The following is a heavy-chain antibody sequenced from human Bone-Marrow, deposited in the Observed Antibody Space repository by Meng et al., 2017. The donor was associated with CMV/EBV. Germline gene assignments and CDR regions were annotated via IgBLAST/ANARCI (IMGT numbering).Heavy chain of an antibody. V-gene: IGHV3-74*01. J-gene: IGHJ6*02. CDR1: GFTSSSYS. Sequence: GGSLRLSCAASGFTSSSYSMHWVRQAPGKGLAWVSRINSDGSSTSYADSVKGRFTISRDNAKNTLYLQMNSLRAEDTAVYYCAREYYDFWSGYWLGYAPMLYGMDVWGQGTTVTVAS. D-gene: IGHD3-3*01. CDR2: INSDGSST. CDR3: AREYYDFWSGYWLGYAPMLYGMDV.